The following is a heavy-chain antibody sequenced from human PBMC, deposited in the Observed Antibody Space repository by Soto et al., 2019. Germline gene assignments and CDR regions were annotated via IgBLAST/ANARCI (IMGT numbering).Heavy chain of an antibody. Sequence: ASVKVSCKASGYTFTGYYMHWLRQSAGQGLEWMGWINPNSGGTNYAQKFQGWVTMTRDTSISTAYMELSRLRSDDTAVYYCARARRDYYYYGMDVWGQGTTVTVSS. V-gene: IGHV1-2*04. D-gene: IGHD1-1*01. CDR2: INPNSGGT. J-gene: IGHJ6*02. CDR3: ARARRDYYYYGMDV. CDR1: GYTFTGYY.